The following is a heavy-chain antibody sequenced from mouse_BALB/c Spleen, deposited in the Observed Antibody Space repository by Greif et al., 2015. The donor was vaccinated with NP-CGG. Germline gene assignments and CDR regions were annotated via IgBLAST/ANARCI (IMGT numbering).Heavy chain of an antibody. D-gene: IGHD2-10*01. CDR2: INPGSGGT. J-gene: IGHJ2*01. Sequence: VQLVESGAELVRPGTSVKVSCKASGYAFTNYLIEWVKQRPGQGLEWIGVINPGSGGTNYNEKFKGKATLTADKSSSTAYMQLSSLTSDDSAVYFCAREGAYYGNFDYWGQGTTLTVSS. V-gene: IGHV1-54*01. CDR1: GYAFTNYL. CDR3: AREGAYYGNFDY.